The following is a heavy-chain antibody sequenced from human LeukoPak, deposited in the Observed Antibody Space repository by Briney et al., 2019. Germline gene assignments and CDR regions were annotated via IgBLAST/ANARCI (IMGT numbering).Heavy chain of an antibody. J-gene: IGHJ5*02. CDR3: AKDFVSVGSGDSFPWFDP. CDR1: GFTFSRSA. V-gene: IGHV3-30*04. CDR2: ISYDGGNK. Sequence: PGGSLRLPCAASGFTFSRSAMHWVRQAPGKGLEWVAIISYDGGNKYYADSVKGRFTISRDNSKNTLYLQMNSLRAWDTAVYYCAKDFVSVGSGDSFPWFDPWGQGTLVTVSS. D-gene: IGHD4-17*01.